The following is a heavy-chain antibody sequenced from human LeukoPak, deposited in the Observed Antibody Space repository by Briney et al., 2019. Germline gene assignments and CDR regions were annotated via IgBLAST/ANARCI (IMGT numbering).Heavy chain of an antibody. J-gene: IGHJ3*02. CDR1: GFTFSSSW. Sequence: PGGSLRLSCVASGFTFSSSWMHWVRQALGKGLVWVSRIYSDGRTTDYADSVRGRFTNSRDNAKNMLYLQMSGLNAEDTAVYYCVRETFIAMVGSHALDIWGQGTMVTVSS. CDR2: IYSDGRTT. V-gene: IGHV3-74*01. CDR3: VRETFIAMVGSHALDI. D-gene: IGHD6-19*01.